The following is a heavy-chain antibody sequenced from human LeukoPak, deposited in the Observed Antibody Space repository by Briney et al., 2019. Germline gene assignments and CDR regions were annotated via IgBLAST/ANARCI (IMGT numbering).Heavy chain of an antibody. D-gene: IGHD3-22*01. CDR2: IYYSGST. CDR1: GGSISSGGYY. V-gene: IGHV4-31*03. J-gene: IGHJ6*02. Sequence: PSETLSLTCTVSGGSISSGGYYWSWIRQHPGKGLEWIGYIYYSGSTYYNPSLKSRVTISVDTSKNQFSLKLSSVTAADTAVYYCASSLSWDSSGYYYYYCGMDVWGQGTTVTVSS. CDR3: ASSLSWDSSGYYYYYCGMDV.